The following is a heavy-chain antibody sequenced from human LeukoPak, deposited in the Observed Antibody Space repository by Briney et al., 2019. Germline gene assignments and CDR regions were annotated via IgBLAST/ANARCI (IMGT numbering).Heavy chain of an antibody. CDR2: ISYDGDNK. D-gene: IGHD4-17*01. J-gene: IGHJ4*02. CDR1: GFTFSTYV. V-gene: IGHV3-30*04. CDR3: ARGDYEVY. Sequence: GGSLRLSCAASGFTFSTYVMRWVRQAPGKGLEWVAYISYDGDNKYYADSVKGRFTVSRDNSKNTLYLQMNSLRPEDTAVYYCARGDYEVYWGQGTLVTVSS.